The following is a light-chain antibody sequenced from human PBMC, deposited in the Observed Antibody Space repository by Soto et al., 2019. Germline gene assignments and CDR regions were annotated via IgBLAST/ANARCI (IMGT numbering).Light chain of an antibody. J-gene: IGKJ3*01. CDR1: QSVTRSF. CDR2: GAS. Sequence: EIVLTQSPGTLSLSPGERVTLSCRASQSVTRSFLAWYQQKPGQAPRLLIYGASSRATGIPDRFSGSGSGTDCTLTIIRLEPEDFAVYYCHQYGSSPQAFGPGTKVDIK. V-gene: IGKV3-20*01. CDR3: HQYGSSPQA.